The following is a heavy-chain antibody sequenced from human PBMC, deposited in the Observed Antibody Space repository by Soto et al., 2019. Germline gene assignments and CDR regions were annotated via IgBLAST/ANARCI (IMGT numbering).Heavy chain of an antibody. Sequence: EVQLLESGGGLVQPGGSLRLSCAASGFTFSIYAMNWVRQAPGKGLEWVAGIIGAGAPYYADPVKGRFTISRDNSKNTLYLQMNSLRDDDTALYFCAKDFTPDSRWDIDYWGQGTLVTVSS. CDR2: IIGAGAP. CDR3: AKDFTPDSRWDIDY. D-gene: IGHD1-26*01. V-gene: IGHV3-23*01. J-gene: IGHJ4*02. CDR1: GFTFSIYA.